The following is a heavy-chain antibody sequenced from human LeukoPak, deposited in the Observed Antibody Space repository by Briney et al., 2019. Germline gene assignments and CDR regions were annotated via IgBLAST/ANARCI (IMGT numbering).Heavy chain of an antibody. J-gene: IGHJ4*02. CDR2: NSSSSSYI. CDR3: ARGEWSSSPFDY. Sequence: PGGSLRLSCAASGFTFSSYSMNWVRQAPGKGLEWVSFNSSSSSYIYYADSMKGRFTISRDNAKNSLYLQMNSLKAEDTAVYYCARGEWSSSPFDYWGQGTLVTVSS. D-gene: IGHD6-6*01. CDR1: GFTFSSYS. V-gene: IGHV3-21*01.